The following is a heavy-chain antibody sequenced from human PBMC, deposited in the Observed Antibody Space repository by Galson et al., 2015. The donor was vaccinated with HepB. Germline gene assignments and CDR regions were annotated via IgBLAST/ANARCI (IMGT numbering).Heavy chain of an antibody. CDR1: GFSLSDYW. V-gene: IGHV3-15*01. CDR2: IRSKGDGGTA. J-gene: IGHJ5*02. CDR3: VIEVPSGFDP. Sequence: SLRLSCAASGFSLSDYWMSWVRQAPEKGLEWIGRIRSKGDGGTADHAANVKGRFTIPKDDSKNTLFLQINSLKIEDTAVYYCVIEVPSGFDPWGQGTLVKVSS.